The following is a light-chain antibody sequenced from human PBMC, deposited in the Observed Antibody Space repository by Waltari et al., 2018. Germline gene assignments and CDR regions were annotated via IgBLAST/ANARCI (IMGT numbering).Light chain of an antibody. Sequence: EIVLTQSPGTLSLSPGDRATLPCRASQSIGRYLVWYQQKPGQAPRLLIYGASSRAAGIPDRFSGSGSGTDFSLTISRLEPEDFAVYYCQNHERLPAVFGQGTKVEIK. CDR1: QSIGRY. J-gene: IGKJ1*01. CDR3: QNHERLPAV. V-gene: IGKV3-20*01. CDR2: GAS.